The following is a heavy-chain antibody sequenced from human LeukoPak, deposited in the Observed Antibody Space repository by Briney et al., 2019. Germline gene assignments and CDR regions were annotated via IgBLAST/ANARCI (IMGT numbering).Heavy chain of an antibody. V-gene: IGHV1-69*05. CDR3: ARDWEMATGLD. CDR1: GGTFSSYA. Sequence: GASVKVSCKASGGTFSSYAISWVRQAPGQGLEWMGGIIPIFGTANYAQKFQGRVTITTDESTSTAYMELSSLRSVDTAVYYCARDWEMATGLDWGQGTLVTVSS. D-gene: IGHD5-24*01. CDR2: IIPIFGTA. J-gene: IGHJ4*02.